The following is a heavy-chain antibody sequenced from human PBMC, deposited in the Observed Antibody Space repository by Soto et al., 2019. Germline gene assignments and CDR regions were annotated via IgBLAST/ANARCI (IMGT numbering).Heavy chain of an antibody. D-gene: IGHD2-2*01. CDR2: IYYTGRV. Sequence: SETLSLSCTVSGGSITNNYWSWIRQTPGKGLEWIGYIYYTGRVNYNPSLKSRVFFSVDTSKNQFSLKLSSVTAADTAVYYCAKYYCSSGTRYYFDSSGTELWFDPWGQGALVTVSS. V-gene: IGHV4-59*01. J-gene: IGHJ5*02. CDR1: GGSITNNY. CDR3: AKYYCSSGTRYYFDSSGTELWFDP.